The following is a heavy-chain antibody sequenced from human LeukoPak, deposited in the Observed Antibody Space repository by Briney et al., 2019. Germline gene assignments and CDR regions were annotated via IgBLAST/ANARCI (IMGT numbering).Heavy chain of an antibody. V-gene: IGHV3-23*01. CDR3: AKDLTTMIVVAFDY. Sequence: GGSLRLSCVVSGFTFSTSAMSWVRQAPGKGLEWVSGISESGGSTYYADSVKGRFTSSRDNSKNTLYLQMNSLRAEDTAVYYCAKDLTTMIVVAFDYWGQGTLVTVSS. CDR2: ISESGGST. CDR1: GFTFSTSA. D-gene: IGHD3-22*01. J-gene: IGHJ4*02.